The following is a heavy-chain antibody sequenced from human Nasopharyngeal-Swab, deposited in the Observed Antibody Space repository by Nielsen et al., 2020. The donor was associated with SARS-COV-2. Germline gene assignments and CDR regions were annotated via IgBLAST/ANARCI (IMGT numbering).Heavy chain of an antibody. CDR2: ISSSGGAI. CDR3: ARVLTGTYYYDSSGYPDY. J-gene: IGHJ4*02. V-gene: IGHV3-11*01. Sequence: GESLKISCAASGFTFSNYYMSWIRQAPGGGLEWVPYISSSGGAIYYADSVKGRFTISRDNAKKSLSLQMNSLRAEDTAVYYCARVLTGTYYYDSSGYPDYWGQGTLVTVSS. D-gene: IGHD3-22*01. CDR1: GFTFSNYY.